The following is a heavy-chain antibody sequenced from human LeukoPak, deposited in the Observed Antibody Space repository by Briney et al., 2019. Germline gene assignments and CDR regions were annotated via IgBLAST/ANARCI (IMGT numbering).Heavy chain of an antibody. V-gene: IGHV1-46*01. CDR3: ATEGASQGGDYGGKRGFDY. CDR1: GYTFTSYY. CDR2: INPSGGST. D-gene: IGHD4-23*01. Sequence: ASVKVSCKASGYTFTSYYMHWVRQAPGQGLEWMGIINPSGGSTSYAQKFQGRVTMTEDTSTDTAYMELSSLRSEDTAVYYCATEGASQGGDYGGKRGFDYWGQGTLVTVSS. J-gene: IGHJ4*02.